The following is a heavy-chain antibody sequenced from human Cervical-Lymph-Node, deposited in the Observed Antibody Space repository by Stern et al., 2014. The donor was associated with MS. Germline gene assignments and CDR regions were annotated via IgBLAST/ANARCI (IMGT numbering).Heavy chain of an antibody. CDR2: IYYSGST. Sequence: VQLVESGPGLVKPSETLSLTCTVSGGSISSSSYYWGWIRQPPGKGLEWIGSIYYSGSTYYNPSLKSRVTISVDTSQNQFSLKMSSVTAADTAVYYCARHLRYGPTDYWGQGTLVTVSS. CDR1: GGSISSSSYY. V-gene: IGHV4-39*01. J-gene: IGHJ4*02. CDR3: ARHLRYGPTDY. D-gene: IGHD3-9*01.